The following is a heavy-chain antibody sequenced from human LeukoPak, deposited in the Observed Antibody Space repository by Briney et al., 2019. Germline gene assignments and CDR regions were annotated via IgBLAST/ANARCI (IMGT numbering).Heavy chain of an antibody. J-gene: IGHJ4*02. V-gene: IGHV4-30-4*01. CDR2: IYYSGST. CDR3: ARVSLQVVPSWVDY. CDR1: GGSISSGGYY. D-gene: IGHD2-2*01. Sequence: SQTLSLTCTVSGGSISSGGYYWSWIRQPPGKGLEWIGYIYYSGSTYYNPSLKSRVTISVDTPKNQFSLKLSSVTAADTAVYYCARVSLQVVPSWVDYWGQGTLVTVSS.